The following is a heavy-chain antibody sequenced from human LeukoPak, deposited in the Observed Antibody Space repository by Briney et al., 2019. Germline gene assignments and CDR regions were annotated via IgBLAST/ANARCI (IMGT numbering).Heavy chain of an antibody. Sequence: GGSLRLSCAASGFTFSSYSMNWVRQAPGKGLEWVSSISSSSSYIYYADSVKGRFTISRDNAKNSMYLQMNSLRAEDTALYYCAKDQYYGSGTPCMDVWGKGTTVTISS. CDR2: ISSSSSYI. CDR3: AKDQYYGSGTPCMDV. V-gene: IGHV3-21*04. J-gene: IGHJ6*03. CDR1: GFTFSSYS. D-gene: IGHD3-10*01.